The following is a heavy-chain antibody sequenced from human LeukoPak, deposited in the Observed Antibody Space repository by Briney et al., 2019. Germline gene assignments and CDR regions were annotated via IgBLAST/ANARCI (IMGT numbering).Heavy chain of an antibody. CDR3: AKDPSGWYYFDY. CDR2: ISGSGGST. D-gene: IGHD6-19*01. J-gene: IGHJ4*02. CDR1: GFTFSSYA. Sequence: GGSLRLSCAASGFTFSSYAMSWVRQAPGKGLEWVSAISGSGGSTYYADSVKGRFTISRDNSKSTLYLQMNSLRAEDTAVYYCAKDPSGWYYFDYWGQGTLVTVSS. V-gene: IGHV3-23*01.